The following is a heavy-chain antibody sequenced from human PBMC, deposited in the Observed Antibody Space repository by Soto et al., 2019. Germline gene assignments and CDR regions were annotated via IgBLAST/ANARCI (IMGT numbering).Heavy chain of an antibody. CDR1: GFTSSNYW. CDR3: ARSDAFDI. Sequence: GGSLRLSCAASGFTSSNYWMHWVRQAPGRGLEWVSRINSDGSSTSYAGSVKGRFTISRDNPKNTLYLEMNSLRVEDTAVYYCARSDAFDIWGQGTMVTVSS. J-gene: IGHJ3*02. V-gene: IGHV3-74*01. CDR2: INSDGSST.